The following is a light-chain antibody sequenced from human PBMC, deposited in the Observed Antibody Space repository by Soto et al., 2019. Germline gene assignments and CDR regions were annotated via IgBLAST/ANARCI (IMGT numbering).Light chain of an antibody. Sequence: DVVMTQSPLSLPVTLGQPASISCRSSQSLLDSDGNTYLSWFQQRPGQSPRRLIYKISNRDSGVPDRFSGSGSGTDFTLKISGVEAEDVGVYYCLQGAHWPPWTFGQGTKV. CDR1: QSLLDSDGNTY. J-gene: IGKJ1*01. V-gene: IGKV2-30*01. CDR3: LQGAHWPPWT. CDR2: KIS.